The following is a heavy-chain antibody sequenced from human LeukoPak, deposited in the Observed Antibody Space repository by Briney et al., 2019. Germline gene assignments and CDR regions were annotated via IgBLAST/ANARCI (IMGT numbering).Heavy chain of an antibody. CDR3: ARRGYGSGSYYFDY. CDR1: GFTFTTYA. CDR2: ISNSGGST. D-gene: IGHD3-10*01. J-gene: IGHJ4*02. Sequence: GRSLRLSYAASGFTFTTYAMSWVRQAPGRGLEWVSAISNSGGSTYYADSVKGRFTISRDNSKNTLYLQINSLRAEDTAIYYCARRGYGSGSYYFDYWGQGTLVTVSS. V-gene: IGHV3-23*01.